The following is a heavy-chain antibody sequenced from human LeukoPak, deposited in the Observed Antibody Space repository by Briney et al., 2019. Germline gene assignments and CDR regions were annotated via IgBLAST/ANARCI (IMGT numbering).Heavy chain of an antibody. J-gene: IGHJ4*02. D-gene: IGHD2-8*02. CDR3: ATATGLSGSVDY. V-gene: IGHV5-51*01. CDR2: IYPGDSDT. CDR1: GYNFITNW. Sequence: GESLKISCKGSGYNFITNWIGWVRQMPGQGLEWMGIIYPGDSDTRYSPSFQGQVTISVDKSINTAYLQWSSLKAPDTAMYYCATATGLSGSVDYWGQGTLVTVSS.